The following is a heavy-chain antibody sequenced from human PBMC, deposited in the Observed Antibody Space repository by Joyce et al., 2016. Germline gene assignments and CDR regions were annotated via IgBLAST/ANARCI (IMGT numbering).Heavy chain of an antibody. CDR1: GGSISIHY. V-gene: IGHV4-59*11. CDR3: ARGLGTPYGMDV. D-gene: IGHD7-27*01. CDR2: IYYSGNT. Sequence: QVQLQESGPGLVKPSETLSLTCTVSGGSISIHYWSWIRQPPGKKLEWMGYIYYSGNTNYNPSLKSRDTISVDTSKNQFSLKLRSMSAADTAVYYCARGLGTPYGMDVWGQGTTVTVSS. J-gene: IGHJ6*02.